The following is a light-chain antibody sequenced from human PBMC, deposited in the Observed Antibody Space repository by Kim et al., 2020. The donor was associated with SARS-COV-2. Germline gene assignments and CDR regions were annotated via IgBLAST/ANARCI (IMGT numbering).Light chain of an antibody. V-gene: IGKV1-5*03. CDR1: QNIHIW. Sequence: ASVGDRVTIPCRASQNIHIWLAWFQQKPGKAPRVLMYKASTLESGVPSRFSGSGSGTEFTLTINSLQPDDSATYYCQQYDVHPETFGQGTKVDIK. J-gene: IGKJ1*01. CDR2: KAS. CDR3: QQYDVHPET.